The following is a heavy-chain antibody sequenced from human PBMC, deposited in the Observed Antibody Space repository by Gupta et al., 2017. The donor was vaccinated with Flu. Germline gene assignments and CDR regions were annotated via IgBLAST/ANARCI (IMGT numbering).Heavy chain of an antibody. D-gene: IGHD1-1*01. Sequence: EAPGKGLEWGAAISGSGGSTYDADSVKGRFTSSRDKSKNTLYLQMNSLRAEDTAVYYCGRRYNWNDEVKFDYWGQGTLVTVSS. CDR3: GRRYNWNDEVKFDY. J-gene: IGHJ4*02. V-gene: IGHV3-23*01. CDR2: ISGSGGST.